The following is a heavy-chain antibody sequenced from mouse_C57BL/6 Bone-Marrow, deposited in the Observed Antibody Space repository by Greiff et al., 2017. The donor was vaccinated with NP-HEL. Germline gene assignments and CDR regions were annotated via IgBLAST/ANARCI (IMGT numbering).Heavy chain of an antibody. CDR1: GYTFTSYT. D-gene: IGHD1-1*01. Sequence: QVQLQQPGAELVKPGASVKMSCKASGYTFTSYTMHWVKQRPGQGLEWIGYINPSSGYTKYNQKFKDKATLTADKSSSTAYMQLSSLTSEDSAVYYCARRGVEDYAMDYWGQGTSVTVSS. CDR2: INPSSGYT. CDR3: ARRGVEDYAMDY. J-gene: IGHJ4*01. V-gene: IGHV1-4*01.